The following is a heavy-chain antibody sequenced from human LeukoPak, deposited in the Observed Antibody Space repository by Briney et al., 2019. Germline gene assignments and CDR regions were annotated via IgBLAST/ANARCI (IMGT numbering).Heavy chain of an antibody. J-gene: IGHJ5*02. V-gene: IGHV3-30*03. CDR3: IRDFRSADL. Sequence: GRSLRLSCAASGFTFSSYGMHWVRQAPGKGLEWVAVISYDGSNKYYADSVKGRFTISRDNAKNTVYLEMNSLSVEDTATYYCIRDFRSADLWGQGTLVTVTS. CDR2: ISYDGSNK. CDR1: GFTFSSYG.